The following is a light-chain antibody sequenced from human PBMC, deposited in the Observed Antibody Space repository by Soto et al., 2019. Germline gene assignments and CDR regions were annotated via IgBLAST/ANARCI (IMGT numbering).Light chain of an antibody. V-gene: IGKV3-20*01. CDR1: QSVRGN. CDR2: DAS. J-gene: IGKJ1*01. Sequence: DIVLTQSPATLSVSPGERATLSCRASQSVRGNLAWYQQRPGQSPRLLIYDASNRPTDIPARFSGSGSGTDFTLTISSLEPEDFAVYYCQQYGTSPPTFSQGTKVDIK. CDR3: QQYGTSPPT.